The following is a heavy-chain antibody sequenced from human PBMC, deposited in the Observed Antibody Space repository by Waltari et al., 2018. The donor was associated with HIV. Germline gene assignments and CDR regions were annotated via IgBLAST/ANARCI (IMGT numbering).Heavy chain of an antibody. V-gene: IGHV3-30*18. Sequence: QVQLVESGGGVVQPGRSLRLSCVASGFTFSSSGMHWVRQAPGKGLEWVAGMSFDGSSNYYADSLKGRFTISRDNSKNTLYLQMNSLRAEDTAVYYCAKDFLGYYDSSGLGRIEIWGQGTMVTVSS. CDR1: GFTFSSSG. CDR2: MSFDGSSN. J-gene: IGHJ3*02. CDR3: AKDFLGYYDSSGLGRIEI. D-gene: IGHD3-22*01.